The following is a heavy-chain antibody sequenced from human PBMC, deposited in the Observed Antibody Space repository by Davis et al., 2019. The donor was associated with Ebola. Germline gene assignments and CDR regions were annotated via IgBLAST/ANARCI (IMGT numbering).Heavy chain of an antibody. CDR3: VKDTSNIWFDI. J-gene: IGHJ3*02. CDR1: GFTFSSNS. CDR2: ISISSNYI. D-gene: IGHD1-26*01. V-gene: IGHV3-21*04. Sequence: GESLKISCAASGFTFSSNSMNWVRQAPGKGLEWVSFISISSNYIYYADSVKGRFTVSRDNAKNTLYLQMNSLRAEDTAIYFCVKDTSNIWFDIWGQGTMVTVSS.